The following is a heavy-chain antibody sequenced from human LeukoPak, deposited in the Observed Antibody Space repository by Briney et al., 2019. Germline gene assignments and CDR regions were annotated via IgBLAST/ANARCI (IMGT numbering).Heavy chain of an antibody. Sequence: PSETLSLTCAVYGGSFSGYYWSWIRQPPGKGLEWIGEINHSGSTNYSPSLKSRVTISVDTSKNQFSLKLSSVTAADTAVYYCARGPASLAAAGPYYFDYWGQGTLVTVSS. D-gene: IGHD6-13*01. J-gene: IGHJ4*02. CDR3: ARGPASLAAAGPYYFDY. CDR1: GGSFSGYY. CDR2: INHSGST. V-gene: IGHV4-34*01.